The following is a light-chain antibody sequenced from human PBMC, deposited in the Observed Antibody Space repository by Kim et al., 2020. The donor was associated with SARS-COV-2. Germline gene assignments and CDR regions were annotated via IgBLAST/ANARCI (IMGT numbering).Light chain of an antibody. CDR1: SSDVGGYKY. Sequence: GQAIPISCTGTSSDVGGYKYVSWYQQHPGKAPKLMIYDVSNRPSGVSNRFSGSKSGNTASLTISGLQAEDEADYYCSSYTSSNTVIFGGGTQLTVL. CDR3: SSYTSSNTVI. V-gene: IGLV2-14*03. CDR2: DVS. J-gene: IGLJ2*01.